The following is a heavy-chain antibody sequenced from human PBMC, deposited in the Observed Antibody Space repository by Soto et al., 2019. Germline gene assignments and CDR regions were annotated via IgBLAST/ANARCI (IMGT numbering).Heavy chain of an antibody. CDR2: ISGSGGST. Sequence: EVQLLESGGGLVQPGGSLRLSCAASGFTFSSYAMNWVRQAPGKGLEWVSVISGSGGSTYYAAAVKGRFTISRDNSKNTLYLQMNILRAEDTAVYYCAKSTVGWYFDLWGRGTLVTVSS. J-gene: IGHJ2*01. CDR1: GFTFSSYA. D-gene: IGHD4-17*01. CDR3: AKSTVGWYFDL. V-gene: IGHV3-23*01.